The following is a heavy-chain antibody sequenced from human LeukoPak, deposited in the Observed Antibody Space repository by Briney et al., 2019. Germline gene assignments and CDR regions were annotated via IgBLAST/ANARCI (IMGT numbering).Heavy chain of an antibody. V-gene: IGHV1-69*05. CDR3: AREGYYDSSGYSYFDY. Sequence: SVKVSCKASGGTFSSYAISWVRQAPGQGLEWMGGIIPIFGTANYAQKFQGRVTNTTDESTSTAYMELSSLRSEDTAVYYCAREGYYDSSGYSYFDYWGQGTLVTVSS. CDR1: GGTFSSYA. CDR2: IIPIFGTA. D-gene: IGHD3-22*01. J-gene: IGHJ4*02.